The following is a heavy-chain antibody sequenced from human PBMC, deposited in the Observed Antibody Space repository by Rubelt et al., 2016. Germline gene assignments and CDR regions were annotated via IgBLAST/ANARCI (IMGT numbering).Heavy chain of an antibody. CDR3: ARGRMGFHYYYYGMDV. V-gene: IGHV4-34*01. Sequence: QVQLQQWGAGLLKPSETLSLTCAVYGGSFSGYYWSWIRQPPGKGLEWIGEINHSGSTNYNPSLKSRVTISVDTSKNQCSLKLSSVTAADTAVYYGARGRMGFHYYYYGMDVWGQGTTVTVSS. D-gene: IGHD1-26*01. J-gene: IGHJ6*02. CDR2: INHSGST. CDR1: GGSFSGYY.